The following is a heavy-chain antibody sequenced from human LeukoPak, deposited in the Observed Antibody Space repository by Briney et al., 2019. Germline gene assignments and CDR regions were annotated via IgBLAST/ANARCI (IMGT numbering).Heavy chain of an antibody. V-gene: IGHV1-18*01. Sequence: GASVKVSCKASGYTFTSYGISWVRQAPGQGLEWMGWISAYNGNTNYAQKFQGRVTITADESTSTAYMELSSLRSEDTAVYYCARVRIVGGYLEDFDYWGQGTLVTVSS. CDR2: ISAYNGNT. J-gene: IGHJ4*02. CDR3: ARVRIVGGYLEDFDY. D-gene: IGHD3-22*01. CDR1: GYTFTSYG.